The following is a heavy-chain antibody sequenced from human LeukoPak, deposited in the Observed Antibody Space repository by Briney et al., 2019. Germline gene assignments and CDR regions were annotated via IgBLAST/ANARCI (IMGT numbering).Heavy chain of an antibody. CDR3: ARDRAWDYLDS. D-gene: IGHD1-26*01. CDR1: GLTFSSYP. CDR2: ISYDGSEK. J-gene: IGHJ4*02. V-gene: IGHV3-30-3*01. Sequence: GRSLRLSCAASGLTFSSYPMHWVRQAPGKGLEWVAVISYDGSEKHYADPVKGRFTISRDNSKNTLYLQMDSLRVEDTAIYYCARDRAWDYLDSWDQGPLVTVSS.